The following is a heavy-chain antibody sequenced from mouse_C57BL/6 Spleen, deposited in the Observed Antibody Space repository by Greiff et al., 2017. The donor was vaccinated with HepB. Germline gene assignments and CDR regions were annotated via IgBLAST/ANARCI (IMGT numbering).Heavy chain of an antibody. CDR3: ARRPVRDAMDY. CDR1: GYTFTGYW. CDR2: ILTGSGST. J-gene: IGHJ4*01. V-gene: IGHV1-9*01. Sequence: VQRVESGAELMKPGASVKLSCKATGYTFTGYWIEWVKQRPGNGLEWMGEILTGSGSTKDNEKFKGKATFTADTSSNTAYMQLSSLTTESSAIYYCARRPVRDAMDYWGQGTSVTVSS.